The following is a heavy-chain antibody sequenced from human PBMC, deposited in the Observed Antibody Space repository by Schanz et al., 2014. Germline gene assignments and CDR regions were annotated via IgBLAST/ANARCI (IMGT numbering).Heavy chain of an antibody. V-gene: IGHV3-74*01. Sequence: EVQLVESGGGLVQPGGSLIISCSASGFTFSDSWMHWVRQAPGKGLVWVSRTSNDGSFTTFADSVKGRFTISRDNAKNTLYLQMNSLRAEDTAVYYCVRDTDYHFDYWGQGTLVTVSS. J-gene: IGHJ4*02. D-gene: IGHD4-17*01. CDR1: GFTFSDSW. CDR2: TSNDGSFT. CDR3: VRDTDYHFDY.